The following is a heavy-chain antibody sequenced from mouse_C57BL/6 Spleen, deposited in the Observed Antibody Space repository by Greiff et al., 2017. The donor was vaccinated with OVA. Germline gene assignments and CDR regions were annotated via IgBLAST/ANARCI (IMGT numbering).Heavy chain of an antibody. CDR1: GYTFTSYW. Sequence: QVQLKQPGAELVKPGASVKLSCKASGYTFTSYWMHWVKQRPGRGLEWIGRIDPNSGGTKYNEKFKSKATLTVDKPSSTAYMQLSSLTSEDSAVYYCARYDGSSYGYFDVWGTGTTVTVSS. CDR2: IDPNSGGT. J-gene: IGHJ1*03. CDR3: ARYDGSSYGYFDV. D-gene: IGHD1-1*01. V-gene: IGHV1-72*01.